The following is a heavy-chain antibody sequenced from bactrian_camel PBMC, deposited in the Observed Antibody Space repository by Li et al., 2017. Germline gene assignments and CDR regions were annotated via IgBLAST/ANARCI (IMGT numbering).Heavy chain of an antibody. V-gene: IGHV3S1*01. J-gene: IGHJ4*01. CDR2: KVLGTTLS. CDR3: AADCSGHVSSGPAPRQLLRRY. CDR1: GYSTSGSYC. D-gene: IGHD1*01. Sequence: HVQLVESGGGTVKPGGSLRLSCQASGYSTSGSYCRGWFRQAPGKEREGVASKVLGTTLSNYADSVKDRFTISRDGARNTLYLQMNSLKIEDTGVYYCAADCSGHVSSGPAPRQLLRRYWGQGTQVTVS.